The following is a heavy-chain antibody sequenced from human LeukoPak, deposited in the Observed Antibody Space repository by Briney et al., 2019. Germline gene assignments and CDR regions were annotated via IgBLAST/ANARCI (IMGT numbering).Heavy chain of an antibody. CDR2: ISYDGSNK. V-gene: IGHV3-30*04. D-gene: IGHD3-3*01. CDR3: ASDLEKSIRVCYGMDV. CDR1: GFIFSSYA. Sequence: PGRCLRLSCAACGFIFSSYAMHGVRQAPARGVEGVGVISYDGSNKYYADSVKGRFTIARDNSKNTLYLQMNSLRAEDTAVYYCASDLEKSIRVCYGMDVGGQGTTVTVSS. J-gene: IGHJ6*02.